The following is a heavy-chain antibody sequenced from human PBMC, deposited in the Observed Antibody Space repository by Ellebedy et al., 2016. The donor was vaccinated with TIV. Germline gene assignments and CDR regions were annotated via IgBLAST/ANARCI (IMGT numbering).Heavy chain of an antibody. J-gene: IGHJ4*02. CDR1: GYTFTSYF. CDR2: INPSVGST. Sequence: AASVKVSCKASGYTFTSYFMHWVRQAPGQGLERMGIINPSVGSTTYAQKLQGRVTMTRDTSTSTVYMELSSLRSEDTAVYYCARARSSGWLHTPDYWGQGTLVTVSS. V-gene: IGHV1-46*04. CDR3: ARARSSGWLHTPDY. D-gene: IGHD6-19*01.